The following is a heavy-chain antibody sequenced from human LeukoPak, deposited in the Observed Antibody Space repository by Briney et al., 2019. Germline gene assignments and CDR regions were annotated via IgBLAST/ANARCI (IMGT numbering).Heavy chain of an antibody. CDR3: ARAKYHLLRSTHYYYGMDV. Sequence: GGSLRLSCAASGFTFSSYAMHWVRQAPGKGLEWVAVISYDGSNKYYADSVKGRFTISRDNSKNTLYLQMNSLRAEDTAVYYFARAKYHLLRSTHYYYGMDVWGQGTTVTVSS. CDR1: GFTFSSYA. V-gene: IGHV3-30-3*01. J-gene: IGHJ6*02. D-gene: IGHD2-2*01. CDR2: ISYDGSNK.